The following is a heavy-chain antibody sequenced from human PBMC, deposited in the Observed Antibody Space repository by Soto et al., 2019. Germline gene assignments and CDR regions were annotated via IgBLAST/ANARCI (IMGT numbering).Heavy chain of an antibody. Sequence: QVQLVESGGGVVQPGRSLRLSCAASGFNFSTYAMHWVRQAPGKGLEWVAVISYDGSNKYYADSVKGRFTISRDNSKNTLYLQMNSLRAQDTAVYYCAGDKSPYSSGWHNRHFDYWGQGTLVTVSS. D-gene: IGHD6-19*01. J-gene: IGHJ4*02. CDR3: AGDKSPYSSGWHNRHFDY. V-gene: IGHV3-30-3*01. CDR2: ISYDGSNK. CDR1: GFNFSTYA.